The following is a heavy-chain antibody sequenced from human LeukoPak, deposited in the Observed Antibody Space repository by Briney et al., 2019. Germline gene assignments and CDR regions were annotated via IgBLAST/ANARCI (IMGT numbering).Heavy chain of an antibody. CDR3: ARGNTIIGMVHFDN. CDR1: GFTFITCA. J-gene: IGHJ4*02. CDR2: ISGNGDST. Sequence: PGGSLRLSCAASGFTFITCAMHWVRQAPGKGLEYVAAISGNGDSTYYANSVKGRFTISRDNSKNSLFLQMNSLRAEDTAVYYCARGNTIIGMVHFDNWGQGSLVTVSS. D-gene: IGHD3-9*01. V-gene: IGHV3-64*01.